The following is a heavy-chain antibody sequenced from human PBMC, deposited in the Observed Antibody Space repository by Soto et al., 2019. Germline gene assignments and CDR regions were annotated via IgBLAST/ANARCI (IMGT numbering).Heavy chain of an antibody. Sequence: QLQLQESGPGLVKPSETLSLTCTVSGGSISSSSYYWGWIRQPPGKGLEWIGSIYYSGSTYYNPSLRSRVTISVDTSENQFSLKLSSVTAADTAVYYCARHEDFWSGYIGFDYWGQGTLVTVSS. CDR2: IYYSGST. CDR3: ARHEDFWSGYIGFDY. D-gene: IGHD3-3*01. J-gene: IGHJ4*02. V-gene: IGHV4-39*01. CDR1: GGSISSSSYY.